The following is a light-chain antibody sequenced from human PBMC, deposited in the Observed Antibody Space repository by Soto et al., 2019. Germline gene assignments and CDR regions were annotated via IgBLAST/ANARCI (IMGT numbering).Light chain of an antibody. CDR2: AAS. CDR1: QGISSN. Sequence: IQLTQSPSSLSASVGDRVTITCRASQGISSNLVWYQQKPGKAPKLLIYAASTLQSGVPSRFSGSGSGTDFTLTISSLQPEDFATYYCQQFKIYPLTFGGGTKVEIK. J-gene: IGKJ4*01. V-gene: IGKV1-9*01. CDR3: QQFKIYPLT.